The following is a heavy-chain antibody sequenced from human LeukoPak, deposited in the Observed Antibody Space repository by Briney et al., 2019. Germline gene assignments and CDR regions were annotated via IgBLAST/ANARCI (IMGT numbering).Heavy chain of an antibody. Sequence: ASLKVSCKASGYTFSSYYIYWVRQAPGQGLEWVGGINPSGGSTTYAQKSQGRVTMTRDTSTSTVYMELSSLRSEDTAVYYCARDGARSDFDYWGQGTLVTVSS. J-gene: IGHJ4*02. D-gene: IGHD3-3*01. V-gene: IGHV1-46*01. CDR1: GYTFSSYY. CDR3: ARDGARSDFDY. CDR2: INPSGGST.